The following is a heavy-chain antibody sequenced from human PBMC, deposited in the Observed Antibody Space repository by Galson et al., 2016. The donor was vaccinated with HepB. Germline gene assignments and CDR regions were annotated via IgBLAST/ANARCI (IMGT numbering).Heavy chain of an antibody. Sequence: SVKVSCKAFGYRFSEYNVHWVRQAPGQGLEWMGVVFRGGGKTLYAARFQGRVTMTSDTSTSTVNMELSSLRSEDTAVYYCARVKGATADQMDWGQGTLVTVSS. V-gene: IGHV1-46*01. J-gene: IGHJ4*02. CDR1: GYRFSEYN. D-gene: IGHD6-13*01. CDR3: ARVKGATADQMD. CDR2: VFRGGGKT.